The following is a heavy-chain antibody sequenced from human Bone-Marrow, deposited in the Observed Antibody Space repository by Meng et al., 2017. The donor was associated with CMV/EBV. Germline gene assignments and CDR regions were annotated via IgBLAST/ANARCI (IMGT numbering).Heavy chain of an antibody. J-gene: IGHJ3*01. CDR3: ARPHTIAIFGIVTFDAFVF. D-gene: IGHD3-3*01. CDR1: GYSFTYYW. CDR2: IYPGGSDT. Sequence: KVSCKGSGYSFTYYWIGWVRQVPGKGLEWMGIIYPGGSDTSYSPSFQGQVTISADKSISTAYLQWSSLKASDTAMYYCARPHTIAIFGIVTFDAFVFWGQGTMVTVSS. V-gene: IGHV5-51*01.